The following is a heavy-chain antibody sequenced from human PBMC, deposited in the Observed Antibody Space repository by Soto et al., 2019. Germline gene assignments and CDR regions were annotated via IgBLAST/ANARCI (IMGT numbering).Heavy chain of an antibody. CDR3: ARGLYYYDSSGYYHY. D-gene: IGHD3-22*01. CDR1: GFTFSSYS. J-gene: IGHJ4*02. CDR2: ISSSSSYI. Sequence: GGSLRLSCAASGFTFSSYSMNWVRQAPGKGLEWVSSISSSSSYIYYADSVKGRFTISRDNAKNSLYLQMNSLRAEDTAVYYCARGLYYYDSSGYYHYWGQGTLVTVSP. V-gene: IGHV3-21*01.